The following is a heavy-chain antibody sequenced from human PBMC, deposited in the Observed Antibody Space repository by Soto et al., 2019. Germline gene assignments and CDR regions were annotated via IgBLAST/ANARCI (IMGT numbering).Heavy chain of an antibody. Sequence: QVQLQESGPGLVKPSQTLSLTCGVSGASISSGDSYWSWIRQRPGKGLEWIGYIFHTGSTYYNPSLKSRVTISLDSSKNQFSLKLTSATAADTAVYFCAREPYCTSATSFIQFDSWGQGSLVTVSS. D-gene: IGHD2-2*01. J-gene: IGHJ4*02. CDR2: IFHTGST. CDR3: AREPYCTSATSFIQFDS. CDR1: GASISSGDSY. V-gene: IGHV4-31*11.